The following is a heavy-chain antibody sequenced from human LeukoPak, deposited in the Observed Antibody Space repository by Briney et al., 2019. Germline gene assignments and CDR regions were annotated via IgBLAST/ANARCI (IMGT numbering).Heavy chain of an antibody. J-gene: IGHJ4*02. CDR3: ARNNDPSGGNLLDS. CDR1: GYTFGTYG. CDR2: ISTYNGNT. D-gene: IGHD4-23*01. Sequence: GASVKVSCKASGYTFGTYGITWVRQAPGQGLEWMGWISTYNGNTNYVQKLQDRLSLTTDPLTTTAFMELTSLTSDDTAVYFCARNNDPSGGNLLDSWGQGTLVTVSS. V-gene: IGHV1-18*01.